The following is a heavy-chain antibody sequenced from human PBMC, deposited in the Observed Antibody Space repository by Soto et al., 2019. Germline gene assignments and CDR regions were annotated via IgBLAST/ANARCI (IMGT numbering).Heavy chain of an antibody. D-gene: IGHD3-22*01. V-gene: IGHV4-59*08. CDR1: GGSIGSYY. CDR3: ARIPHYYDSSGPYLKSAFDI. J-gene: IGHJ3*02. CDR2: IYYSGST. Sequence: SETLSLTCTVSGGSIGSYYWSWIRQPPGKGLEWIGYIYYSGSTNYNPSLKSRVTISVDTSKNQFSLKLSSVTAADTAVYYCARIPHYYDSSGPYLKSAFDIWGQGTMVTVSS.